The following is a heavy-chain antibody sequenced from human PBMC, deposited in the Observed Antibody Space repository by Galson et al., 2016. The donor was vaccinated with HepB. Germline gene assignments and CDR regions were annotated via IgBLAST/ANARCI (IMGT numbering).Heavy chain of an antibody. J-gene: IGHJ3*02. V-gene: IGHV4-30-2*01. CDR2: VFHRGST. CDR3: ARGDYGDYGEGAFDI. Sequence: GYSWICVRQPPGRGWEWVGYVFHRGSTHYNPSLERRVTISVDRSKNQFSLNLTSVTAADTAVYYCARGDYGDYGEGAFDIWGQGTMVTVSP. CDR1: GYS. D-gene: IGHD4-17*01.